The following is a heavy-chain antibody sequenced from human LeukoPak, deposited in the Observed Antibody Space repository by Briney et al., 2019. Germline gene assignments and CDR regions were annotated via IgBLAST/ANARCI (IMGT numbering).Heavy chain of an antibody. J-gene: IGHJ4*02. V-gene: IGHV3-23*01. Sequence: GGSLRLSCAASGLTFNIFAMSWVRQAPGKGLEWVTTISPSGGSTYYADSVKGRFTISRDNAKNSLYLQMNSLRAADTAAYYCARDEGYDFWSGYYKYWGQGTLVTVSS. CDR1: GLTFNIFA. CDR3: ARDEGYDFWSGYYKY. D-gene: IGHD3-3*01. CDR2: ISPSGGST.